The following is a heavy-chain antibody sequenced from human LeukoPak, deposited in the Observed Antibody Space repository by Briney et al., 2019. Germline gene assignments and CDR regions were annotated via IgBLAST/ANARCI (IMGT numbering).Heavy chain of an antibody. CDR3: AREESGSYPPADY. V-gene: IGHV1-2*02. CDR2: INPNSGGT. D-gene: IGHD1-26*01. CDR1: GYTFTGYY. Sequence: GASVKVSCKASGYTFTGYYMHWVRQAPAQGLEWVGWINPNSGGTNYAQKFQGRVTMTRNTSISTAYRELSRLRSDDTAAYYCAREESGSYPPADYWGQGTLVTVSS. J-gene: IGHJ4*02.